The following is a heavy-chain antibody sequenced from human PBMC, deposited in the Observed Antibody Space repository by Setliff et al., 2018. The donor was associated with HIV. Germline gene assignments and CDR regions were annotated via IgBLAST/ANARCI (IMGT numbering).Heavy chain of an antibody. CDR1: GDSISGYY. CDR2: IYSDGST. D-gene: IGHD3-9*01. V-gene: IGHV4-4*07. Sequence: PSETLSLTCTVSGDSISGYYWNWIRQPAGKGLEWIGRIYSDGSTNYNPSLKSRVTMSVDTSKNQFSLKLSSVTAADTAVYYCARYVSDWFYIDSWGQGTLVTVSS. J-gene: IGHJ4*02. CDR3: ARYVSDWFYIDS.